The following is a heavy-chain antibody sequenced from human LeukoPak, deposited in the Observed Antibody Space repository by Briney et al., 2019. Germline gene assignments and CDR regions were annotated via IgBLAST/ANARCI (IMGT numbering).Heavy chain of an antibody. V-gene: IGHV1-2*02. D-gene: IGHD3-10*01. CDR3: ARDIRFGRARYMDV. CDR2: INPNNGGT. J-gene: IGHJ6*03. Sequence: GAAVKVSCKSSGYTFNGYYMHWVRQAPGQGLEWMGWINPNNGGTKYAQNFQGRVTMTRDTSISTAYMELDRLRFDDTAVYYCARDIRFGRARYMDVWGKGTTVTVSS. CDR1: GYTFNGYY.